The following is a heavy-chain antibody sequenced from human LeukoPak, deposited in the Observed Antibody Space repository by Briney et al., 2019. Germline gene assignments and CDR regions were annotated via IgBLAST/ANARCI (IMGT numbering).Heavy chain of an antibody. CDR3: AKLEVGRFDP. J-gene: IGHJ5*02. V-gene: IGHV4-59*11. CDR2: IYYRGST. CDR1: GASISSHY. Sequence: SETLSLTCTVSGASISSHYWCWIRQPPGTGLEWIGDIYYRGSTTYNPSLKSRVSISLDTSRNQFSRNLSSVTAADTAVYYCAKLEVGRFDPWGQGTLVTVSS. D-gene: IGHD7-27*01.